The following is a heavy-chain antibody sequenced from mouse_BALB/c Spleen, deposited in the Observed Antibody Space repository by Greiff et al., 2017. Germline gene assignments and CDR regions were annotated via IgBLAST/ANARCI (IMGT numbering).Heavy chain of an antibody. CDR3: ARSGGLRGFAY. Sequence: EVKVVESGGGLVQPGGSRKLSCAASGFTFSSFGMHWVRQAPEKGLEWVAYISSGSSTIYYADTVKGRFTISRDNPKNTLFLQMTSLRSEDTAMYYCARSGGLRGFAYWGQGTLVTVSA. CDR2: ISSGSSTI. D-gene: IGHD2-4*01. V-gene: IGHV5-17*02. J-gene: IGHJ3*01. CDR1: GFTFSSFG.